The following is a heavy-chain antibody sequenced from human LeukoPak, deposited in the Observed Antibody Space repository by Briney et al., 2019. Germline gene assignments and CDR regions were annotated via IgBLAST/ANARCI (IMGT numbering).Heavy chain of an antibody. V-gene: IGHV3-23*01. J-gene: IGHJ4*02. D-gene: IGHD3-16*01. CDR3: AKDYAVGSIDY. CDR2: ISRSGEST. Sequence: PGGSLRLSCAASGFTFSGFAMSWIRQAPGKGLEWVSSISRSGESTFYADSVRGRFTISRDNSKNTVFLQMESLRAEDTALYYCAKDYAVGSIDYWGQGTLVTVSS. CDR1: GFTFSGFA.